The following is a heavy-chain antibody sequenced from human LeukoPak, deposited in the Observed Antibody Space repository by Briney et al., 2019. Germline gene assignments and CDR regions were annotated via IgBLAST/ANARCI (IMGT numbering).Heavy chain of an antibody. J-gene: IGHJ4*02. CDR3: ARDMGSSWYYFDY. CDR1: GFTFSSYG. CDR2: ISYDGSNK. Sequence: GRSLRLSCAASGFTFSSYGMHWVRQAPGKGLEWVAVISYDGSNKYYADSVKGRFTISRDNSKNTLYLQMNSLRAKDTAVYYCARDMGSSWYYFDYWGQGTLVTVSS. D-gene: IGHD6-13*01. V-gene: IGHV3-30*03.